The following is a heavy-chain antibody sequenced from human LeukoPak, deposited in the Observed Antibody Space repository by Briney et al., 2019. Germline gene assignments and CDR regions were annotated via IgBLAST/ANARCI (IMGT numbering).Heavy chain of an antibody. CDR1: GGSISSYY. V-gene: IGHV4-59*01. CDR2: IYYSGST. D-gene: IGHD5-12*01. CDR3: ARDAGLSGYDDNYYYYYYMDV. Sequence: PSETLSLTCTVSGGSISSYYWGWIRQPPGKGLEWIGSIYYSGSTNYNPSLKSRVTISVDTPKNQFSLKLSSVTAADTAVYYCARDAGLSGYDDNYYYYYYMDVWGKGTTVTVSS. J-gene: IGHJ6*03.